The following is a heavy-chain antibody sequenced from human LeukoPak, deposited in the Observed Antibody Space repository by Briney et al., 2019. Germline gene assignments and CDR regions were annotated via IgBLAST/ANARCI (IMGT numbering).Heavy chain of an antibody. Sequence: ASVKVSCKASGYTFTSYDINWVRQATGQGLEWMGWIGAYNGNTNYAQKLQGRVTMTTDTSTSTAYMELRSLRSDDTAVYYCARDSDRVYGGNYFDYWGQGTLVTVSS. V-gene: IGHV1-18*01. D-gene: IGHD4-23*01. J-gene: IGHJ4*02. CDR1: GYTFTSYD. CDR2: IGAYNGNT. CDR3: ARDSDRVYGGNYFDY.